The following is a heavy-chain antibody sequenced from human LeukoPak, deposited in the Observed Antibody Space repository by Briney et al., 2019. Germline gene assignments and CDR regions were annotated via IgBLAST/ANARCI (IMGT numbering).Heavy chain of an antibody. J-gene: IGHJ6*02. CDR3: ARTRNSYGRPDYYYGMDV. V-gene: IGHV3-21*01. Sequence: PGGSLRLSCAASGFTFSSYSMNWVRQAPGKGLEWVSSISSSSYIYYADSVKGRFTIPRDNSKNTLYLQMNSLRAEDTAVYYCARTRNSYGRPDYYYGMDVWGRGTTVTLSS. D-gene: IGHD5-18*01. CDR1: GFTFSSYS. CDR2: ISSSSYI.